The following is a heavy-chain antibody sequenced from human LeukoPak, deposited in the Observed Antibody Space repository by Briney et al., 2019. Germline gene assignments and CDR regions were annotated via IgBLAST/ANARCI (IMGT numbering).Heavy chain of an antibody. CDR1: GYTFTSYY. D-gene: IGHD4-17*01. CDR3: ATVSTVIPYYYYYYMDV. V-gene: IGHV1-46*01. J-gene: IGHJ6*03. CDR2: INPSGGST. Sequence: GASVKVSCKASGYTFTSYYMHWVRQAPGQGLEWMGIINPSGGSTSYAQKFQGRVTMTEDTSTDTAYMELSSLRSEDTAVYYCATVSTVIPYYYYYYMDVWGKGTTVTISS.